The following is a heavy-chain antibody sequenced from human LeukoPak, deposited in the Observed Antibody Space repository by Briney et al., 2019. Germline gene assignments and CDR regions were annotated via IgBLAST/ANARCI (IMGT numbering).Heavy chain of an antibody. CDR2: ISYDGSNK. CDR3: ASGFYYDSSGYLRGDY. J-gene: IGHJ4*02. D-gene: IGHD3-22*01. Sequence: GGSLRLSCAASGFTFSSYAMHWVRQAPGKGLEWVAFISYDGSNKYYPDSVRGRFTISRDNSKNTLFLQMSSLRAEGTAVYYCASGFYYDSSGYLRGDYWGQGTLVTVSS. V-gene: IGHV3-30-3*01. CDR1: GFTFSSYA.